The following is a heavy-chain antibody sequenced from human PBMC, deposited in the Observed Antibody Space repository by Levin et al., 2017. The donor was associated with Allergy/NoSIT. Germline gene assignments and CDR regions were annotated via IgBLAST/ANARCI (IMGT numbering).Heavy chain of an antibody. CDR2: MNEDGSQK. V-gene: IGHV3-7*01. Sequence: GGSLRLSCAASGFTLSTYWMIWVRQAPGKGLEWVANMNEDGSQKYYVDSVKGRFTISKDNAKNSLHLQMDSLRAEDTAMYYCARHKVRGPSAFEVWGQGTMVTVSS. D-gene: IGHD6-25*01. CDR1: GFTLSTYW. CDR3: ARHKVRGPSAFEV. J-gene: IGHJ3*01.